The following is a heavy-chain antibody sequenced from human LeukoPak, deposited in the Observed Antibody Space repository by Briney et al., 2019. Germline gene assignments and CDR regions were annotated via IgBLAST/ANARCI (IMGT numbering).Heavy chain of an antibody. V-gene: IGHV5-10-1*01. CDR2: IDPSDSYA. CDR3: GGGDSSGWYLDFDF. CDR1: GYSFSTYW. Sequence: GESLRISCKGSGYSFSTYWITWVRQMPGKGLEWMGRIDPSDSYANYSPSFQGHVTISGDKSISTAFLQWSSLKASDTAMYYYGGGDSSGWYLDFDFWGRGTLVTVSS. D-gene: IGHD6-19*01. J-gene: IGHJ4*02.